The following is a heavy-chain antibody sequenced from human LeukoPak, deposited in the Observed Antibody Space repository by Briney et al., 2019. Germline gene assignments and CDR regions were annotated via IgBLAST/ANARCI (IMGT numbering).Heavy chain of an antibody. Sequence: PGGSLRLSCVASGFTFSTYSMNWVRQAPGKGLEWVSYISSGSSPIYYADSVKGRFTISRDNAKNSLYLQMNSLRAEDTAVYYCAELGITMIGGVWGKGTTVTISS. CDR3: AELGITMIGGV. J-gene: IGHJ6*04. V-gene: IGHV3-48*04. CDR2: ISSGSSPI. D-gene: IGHD3-10*02. CDR1: GFTFSTYS.